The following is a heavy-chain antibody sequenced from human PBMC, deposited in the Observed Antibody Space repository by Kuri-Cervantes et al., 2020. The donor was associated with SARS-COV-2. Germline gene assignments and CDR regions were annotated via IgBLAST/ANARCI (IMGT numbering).Heavy chain of an antibody. CDR3: AREMITFGGVIAYFDY. V-gene: IGHV4-34*01. CDR2: INHSGST. D-gene: IGHD3-16*02. J-gene: IGHJ4*02. CDR1: GGSFSGYY. Sequence: SETLSLTCAVYGGSFSGYYWSWIRQPPGKGLEWIGEINHSGSTNYNPSLKSRVTISVDTSKNQFSLQLSSVTAADTAVYYCAREMITFGGVIAYFDYWGQGNLVTVSS.